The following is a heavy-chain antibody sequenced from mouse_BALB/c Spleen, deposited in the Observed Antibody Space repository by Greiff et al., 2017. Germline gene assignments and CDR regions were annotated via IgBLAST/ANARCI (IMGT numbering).Heavy chain of an antibody. CDR2: IRNKANGYTT. J-gene: IGHJ4*01. CDR3: ARPMIATDAMDD. D-gene: IGHD2-4*01. Sequence: EVQLLESGAGLVQPAGSLCLSCATSGFTFTDYYMRWVRQPPGKALEWLGFIRNKANGYTTESSASVQGRFTISRDNSQSILYLQMNTLRAEDSATNYCARPMIATDAMDDWGQGTSVTVSS. V-gene: IGHV7-3*02. CDR1: GFTFTDYY.